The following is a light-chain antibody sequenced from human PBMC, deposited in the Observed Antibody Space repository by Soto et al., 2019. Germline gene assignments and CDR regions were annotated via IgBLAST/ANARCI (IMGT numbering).Light chain of an antibody. CDR2: EVS. CDR1: GSDVGDYNY. J-gene: IGLJ1*01. Sequence: QSALTQPPSASGSPGQSVTISCTGTGSDVGDYNYVSWYQQYPGKAPKLMIYEVSKRPSGVPDRFSGSKSGNTASLTVSGLQAEDEANYYCSSYTGSSYVFGTGTKVTVL. CDR3: SSYTGSSYV. V-gene: IGLV2-8*01.